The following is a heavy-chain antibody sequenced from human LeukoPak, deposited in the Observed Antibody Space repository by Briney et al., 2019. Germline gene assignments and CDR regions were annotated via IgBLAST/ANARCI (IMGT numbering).Heavy chain of an antibody. V-gene: IGHV4-59*01. CDR3: ASLDYYDSSAGGYWFDP. D-gene: IGHD3-22*01. CDR1: GGSISSYY. CDR2: IYSSGST. Sequence: KPSETLPLTCTVSGGSISSYYWNWIRQPPGKGLEWIGHIYSSGSTKYNPSLKSRVTISVDTSKNQFSLKLSSVTAADTAVYYCASLDYYDSSAGGYWFDPWGQGTLVTVSS. J-gene: IGHJ5*02.